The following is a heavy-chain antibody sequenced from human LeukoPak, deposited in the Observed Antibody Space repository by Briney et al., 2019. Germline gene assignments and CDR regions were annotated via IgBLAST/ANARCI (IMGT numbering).Heavy chain of an antibody. D-gene: IGHD1-1*01. CDR1: GYTFTGYY. CDR2: INPNSGGT. V-gene: IGHV1-2*02. Sequence: GASVKVSCKASGYTFTGYYMHWVRQAPGQGLEWMGWINPNSGGTNYAQKFQGRVTMTRDTSISTVYMELSSLTSDDTAVYYCARIPQRVPHNWFDPWGQGTLVTVSS. J-gene: IGHJ5*02. CDR3: ARIPQRVPHNWFDP.